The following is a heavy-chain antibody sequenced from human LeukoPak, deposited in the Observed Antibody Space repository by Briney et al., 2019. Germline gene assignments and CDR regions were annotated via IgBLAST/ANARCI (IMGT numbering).Heavy chain of an antibody. J-gene: IGHJ4*02. CDR3: ARGTAAATGGVDY. V-gene: IGHV4-39*07. CDR1: GGSIRSSRYY. D-gene: IGHD6-13*01. CDR2: IYYTGST. Sequence: SETLSLTCTVSGGSIRSSRYYGGWIRQPPGKGLEWIGTIYYTGSTYYSPSLKSRVTISVDTSKNQFSLKLSSVTAADTAVYYCARGTAAATGGVDYWGQGTLVTVSS.